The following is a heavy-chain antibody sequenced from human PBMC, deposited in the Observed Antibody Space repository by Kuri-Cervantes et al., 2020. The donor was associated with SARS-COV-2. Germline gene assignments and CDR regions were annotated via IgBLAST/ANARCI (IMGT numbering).Heavy chain of an antibody. CDR2: ISSRGDSP. J-gene: IGHJ6*02. Sequence: GESLKISCAASGFGVTSYNVNWVRQAPGKGPEWVSSISSRGDSPGFADSVKGRFTISRDDAKNTLYLQMNSLRAEDTAVYYCARDVEQWLVRSFWYYGMDVWGQGTTVTVSS. CDR3: ARDVEQWLVRSFWYYGMDV. CDR1: GFGVTSYN. D-gene: IGHD6-19*01. V-gene: IGHV3-21*01.